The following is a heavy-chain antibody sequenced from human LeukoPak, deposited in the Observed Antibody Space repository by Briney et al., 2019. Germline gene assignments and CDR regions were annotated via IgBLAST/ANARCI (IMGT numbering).Heavy chain of an antibody. D-gene: IGHD3-22*01. J-gene: IGHJ4*02. V-gene: IGHV4-39*07. CDR3: ARGGGYYYDSSGYLDY. CDR1: DDSISRSSYY. CDR2: FYYSGFT. Sequence: SETLSLTCSVSDDSISRSSYYWGWIRQPPGKGLEWIGTFYYSGFTYYNPSLKSRVTISVDTSKNQFSLKLSSVTAADTAVYYCARGGGYYYDSSGYLDYWGQGTLVTVSS.